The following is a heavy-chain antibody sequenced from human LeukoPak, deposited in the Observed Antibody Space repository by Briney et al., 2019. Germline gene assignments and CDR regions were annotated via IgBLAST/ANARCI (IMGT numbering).Heavy chain of an antibody. CDR3: ARDGITMVRGVMNYFDY. D-gene: IGHD3-10*01. Sequence: GGSLRLSCAASGSTFSSYSMYWVRQAPGKGLEWVSYISSSSSTIYYADSVKGRFTISRDNAKNSLYLQMNSLRAEDTAVYYCARDGITMVRGVMNYFDYWGQGTLVTVSS. V-gene: IGHV3-48*01. CDR1: GSTFSSYS. J-gene: IGHJ4*02. CDR2: ISSSSSTI.